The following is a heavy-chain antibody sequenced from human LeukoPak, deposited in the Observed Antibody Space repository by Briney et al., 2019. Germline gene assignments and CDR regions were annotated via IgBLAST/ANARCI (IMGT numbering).Heavy chain of an antibody. Sequence: SETLSLTCTVSGGSISSSSYYWGWIRQPPGKGLEWIGSIYYSGSTYYNPSLKSRVTISVDTSKNQFSLKLSSVTAADTAVYYCARSYGDYVCYYYYMDVWGKGTTVTVSS. D-gene: IGHD4-17*01. CDR1: GGSISSSSYY. CDR2: IYYSGST. V-gene: IGHV4-39*01. J-gene: IGHJ6*03. CDR3: ARSYGDYVCYYYYMDV.